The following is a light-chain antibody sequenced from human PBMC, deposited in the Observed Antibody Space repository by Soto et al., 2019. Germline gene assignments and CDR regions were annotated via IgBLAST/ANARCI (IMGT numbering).Light chain of an antibody. CDR2: GAS. V-gene: IGKV1-39*01. CDR1: TRISTY. CDR3: QHSFSTPPT. J-gene: IGKJ1*01. Sequence: DIQMTQAPTSVSASVGDRVVITCQSSTRISTYLSWYQQKVGKGPDLLIYGASSLPRGVPSRFGGSGSGTNFTLPIINFQPDGFETYYCQHSFSTPPTFGRGTKVDIK.